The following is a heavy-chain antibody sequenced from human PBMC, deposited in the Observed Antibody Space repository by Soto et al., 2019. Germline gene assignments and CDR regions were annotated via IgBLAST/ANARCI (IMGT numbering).Heavy chain of an antibody. CDR1: GFTFSTDS. CDR2: ISTSGATR. Sequence: EVQLVESGGGLVQPGGSLRLSCVASGFTFSTDSMKWVRQAPGKGLEWVAHISTSGATRYYADSVKGRFTISRDNAKTSLYLQMDSLRNEDTAVYYCARFFGSGYDYWGQGTLVTVCS. CDR3: ARFFGSGYDY. D-gene: IGHD6-19*01. V-gene: IGHV3-48*02. J-gene: IGHJ4*02.